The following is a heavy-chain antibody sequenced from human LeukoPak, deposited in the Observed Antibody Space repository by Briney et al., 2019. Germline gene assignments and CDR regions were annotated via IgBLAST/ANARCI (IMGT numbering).Heavy chain of an antibody. D-gene: IGHD6-19*01. V-gene: IGHV4-59*08. CDR2: IYYSGST. J-gene: IGHJ4*02. CDR3: ARYEAVAGVFDF. CDR1: GGSISSYY. Sequence: PSETLSLTCTVSGGSISSYYWSWIRQPPGKGLEWIGYIYYSGSTNYNPSLKSRVTISVDTSKNQFSLKLSSVTAADTALYYCARYEAVAGVFDFWGQGTLVTVSS.